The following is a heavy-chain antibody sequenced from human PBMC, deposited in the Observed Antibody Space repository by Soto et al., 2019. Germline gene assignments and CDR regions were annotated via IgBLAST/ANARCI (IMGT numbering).Heavy chain of an antibody. Sequence: VKVSCKASAGTLSSYRINWVLQAPGQGLEWMGGIIPIFGTANYAQKFQGRVAITADEYTSTAYMELSSLRSEDTAVYYCARAHYGDYLRPYSFDYWGQGTLPTDSS. D-gene: IGHD4-17*01. J-gene: IGHJ4*02. CDR3: ARAHYGDYLRPYSFDY. V-gene: IGHV1-69*13. CDR2: IIPIFGTA. CDR1: AGTLSSYR.